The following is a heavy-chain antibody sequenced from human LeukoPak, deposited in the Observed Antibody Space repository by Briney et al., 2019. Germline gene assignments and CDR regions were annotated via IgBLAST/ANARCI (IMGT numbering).Heavy chain of an antibody. CDR3: ARNRAAAAHENLAYHYYMDV. J-gene: IGHJ6*03. D-gene: IGHD6-13*01. CDR2: IVYNGDT. Sequence: ASVKVSCRASGYTFTNYAISWVRQAPGQGLEWMGWIVYNGDTNYAQKFQGRVTMTTDTSTSTAYMELSSLRSDDTAVYYCARNRAAAAHENLAYHYYMDVWGKGTTVTISS. V-gene: IGHV1-18*01. CDR1: GYTFTNYA.